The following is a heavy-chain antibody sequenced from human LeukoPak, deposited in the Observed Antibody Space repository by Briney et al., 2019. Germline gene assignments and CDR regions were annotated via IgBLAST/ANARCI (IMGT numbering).Heavy chain of an antibody. Sequence: PSETLSLTCTVSSGSFGSYYWSWIRQPPGKGLEWIGYIYYTGSTHYNPSLESRVIISLDTAMNQFSLKLSSVTAADTAVYYCARDSNYYDSSGYYYPNWYFDLWGRGTLVTVSS. CDR2: IYYTGST. J-gene: IGHJ2*01. V-gene: IGHV4-59*12. CDR1: SGSFGSYY. D-gene: IGHD3-22*01. CDR3: ARDSNYYDSSGYYYPNWYFDL.